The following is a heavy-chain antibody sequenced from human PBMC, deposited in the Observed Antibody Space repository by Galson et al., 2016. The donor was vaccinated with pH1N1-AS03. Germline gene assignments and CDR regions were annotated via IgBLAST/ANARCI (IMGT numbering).Heavy chain of an antibody. CDR3: ARNSYEDVDLQGFYFDY. J-gene: IGHJ4*02. V-gene: IGHV3-53*01. CDR1: GFTVSSNY. D-gene: IGHD3-22*01. CDR2: IYNGGST. Sequence: SLRLSCAASGFTVSSNYMSWVRQAPGRGLEWVSFIYNGGSTLYADSVKGRFTISRDNSKNTLYHQMDSLETEDTAVYYCARNSYEDVDLQGFYFDYWGQGTLVTVSS.